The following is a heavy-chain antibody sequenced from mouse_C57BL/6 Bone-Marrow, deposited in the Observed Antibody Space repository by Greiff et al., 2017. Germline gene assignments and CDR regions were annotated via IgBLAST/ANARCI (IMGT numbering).Heavy chain of an antibody. D-gene: IGHD2-1*01. CDR1: GFTFSSYA. V-gene: IGHV5-9-1*02. CDR3: TRDEIYYGNFYAMDY. J-gene: IGHJ4*01. Sequence: EVQLVESGEGLVKPGGSLKLSCAASGFTFSSYAMSWVRQTPEKRLEWVAFISSGGDYIYYADTVKGRFTISRDNARNTLYLQMSSLKSEDTAMYYCTRDEIYYGNFYAMDYWGQGTSVTVSS. CDR2: ISSGGDYI.